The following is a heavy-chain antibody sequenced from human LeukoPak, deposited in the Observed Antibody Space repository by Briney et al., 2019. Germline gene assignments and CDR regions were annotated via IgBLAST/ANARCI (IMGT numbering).Heavy chain of an antibody. V-gene: IGHV1-69*05. CDR3: ARTRTPDLATDSNWFDP. Sequence: SVKVSCKASGGTFSSYAISWVRQAPGQGLEWMGGIIPIFGTANYAQKFQGRVTITTDESTSTAYMELSSLRSEDTAVYYCARTRTPDLATDSNWFDPWGQGTLVTVSS. CDR1: GGTFSSYA. D-gene: IGHD2-21*01. CDR2: IIPIFGTA. J-gene: IGHJ5*02.